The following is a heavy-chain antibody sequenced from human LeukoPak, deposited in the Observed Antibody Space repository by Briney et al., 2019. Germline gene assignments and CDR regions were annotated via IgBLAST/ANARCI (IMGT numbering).Heavy chain of an antibody. CDR3: ARDYYSSSWYWFDP. CDR1: GGSISSHY. J-gene: IGHJ5*01. D-gene: IGHD6-13*01. V-gene: IGHV4-59*11. CDR2: IYYSGST. Sequence: PSETLSLTCTVSGGSISSHYWSWIRQPPGKGLEWIGYIYYSGSTNYNPSLKSRVTISVDTSKIQFSLKLSSVTAADTAVYYCARDYYSSSWYWFDPWGQGTLVTVSS.